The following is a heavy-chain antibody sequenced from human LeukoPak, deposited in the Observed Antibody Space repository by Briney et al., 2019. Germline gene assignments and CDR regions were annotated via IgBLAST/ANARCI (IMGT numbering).Heavy chain of an antibody. CDR1: AFTFSGYS. CDR3: ARAGFYDSSGYYPLDDY. D-gene: IGHD3-22*01. Sequence: GGSLRLSCAASAFTFSGYSMNWVRQAPGKGLEWISFISGSSSNKYYADSVKGRFTISRDNAKNSLYLQMNSLRAEDTAVYYCARAGFYDSSGYYPLDDYWGQGTLVTVSS. CDR2: ISGSSSNK. V-gene: IGHV3-48*01. J-gene: IGHJ4*02.